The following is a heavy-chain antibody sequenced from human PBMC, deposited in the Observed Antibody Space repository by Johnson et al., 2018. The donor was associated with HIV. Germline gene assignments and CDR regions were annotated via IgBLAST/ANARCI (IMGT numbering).Heavy chain of an antibody. Sequence: QVQLVESGGGVVQPGRSLRLSCAASGFTFSSYAMHWVRQAPGKGLEWVAVISYDGSNKYYADSVKGRFTISRDNSKNTLYLQMNSLRAEDTALYYCAKSTQASILRESGPYGAFDIWGRGTMVTVSS. D-gene: IGHD3-10*01. V-gene: IGHV3-30-3*01. J-gene: IGHJ3*02. CDR1: GFTFSSYA. CDR2: ISYDGSNK. CDR3: AKSTQASILRESGPYGAFDI.